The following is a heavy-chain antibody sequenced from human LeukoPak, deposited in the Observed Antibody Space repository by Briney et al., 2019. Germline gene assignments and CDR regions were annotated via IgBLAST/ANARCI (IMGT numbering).Heavy chain of an antibody. CDR1: GGSFSGYY. V-gene: IGHV4-34*01. J-gene: IGHJ6*03. Sequence: SETLSLTCAVYGGSFSGYYWSWIRQPPGKGLEWIGEINHSGSTNYNPSLKSRVTISVDTSKNQFSLKLSSVTAADTAVYYCARDYSSGYLYYYYYYMDVWGKGTTVTVSS. CDR2: INHSGST. D-gene: IGHD3-22*01. CDR3: ARDYSSGYLYYYYYYMDV.